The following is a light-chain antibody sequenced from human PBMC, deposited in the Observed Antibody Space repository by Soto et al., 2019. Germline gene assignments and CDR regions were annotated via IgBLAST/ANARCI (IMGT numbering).Light chain of an antibody. CDR1: SSDVGGHKY. Sequence: QSALTQPASVSGSPGQSITISCTGTSSDVGGHKYVSWYQHHADKAPKLMIYEVSNRPSGVSNRFSGSKSGNTASLTIYGLQAEDEADYYCSSFSSSSTLDVFGTGTKLTVL. CDR3: SSFSSSSTLDV. CDR2: EVS. V-gene: IGLV2-14*01. J-gene: IGLJ1*01.